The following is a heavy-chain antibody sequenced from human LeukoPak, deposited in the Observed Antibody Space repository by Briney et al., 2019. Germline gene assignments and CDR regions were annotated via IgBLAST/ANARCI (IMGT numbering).Heavy chain of an antibody. D-gene: IGHD4-23*01. J-gene: IGHJ6*03. Sequence: PGRSLRLSCAASGFTFSSYGMHWVRQAPGKGLEWVAVIWYDGSNKYYADSVKGRFTISRDNSKNTLYLQMNSLRAEDTAVYYCARGSNSRSGSYYYYYMDVWGKGTTVTVSS. CDR2: IWYDGSNK. CDR3: ARGSNSRSGSYYYYYMDV. V-gene: IGHV3-33*01. CDR1: GFTFSSYG.